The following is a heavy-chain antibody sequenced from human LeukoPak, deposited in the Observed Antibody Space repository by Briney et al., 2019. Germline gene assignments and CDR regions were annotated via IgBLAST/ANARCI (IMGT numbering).Heavy chain of an antibody. V-gene: IGHV3-21*01. CDR1: GFTFSSYE. CDR3: ARVGGRIAVAGVSDY. J-gene: IGHJ4*02. D-gene: IGHD6-19*01. CDR2: ISSSSSSYI. Sequence: GGSLRLSCAASGFTFSSYEMNWVRQAPGKGLEWVSSISSSSSSYIYYADSVMGRFTISRDNAKNSLYLQMNSLRAEDTAVYYCARVGGRIAVAGVSDYWGQGTLVTVSS.